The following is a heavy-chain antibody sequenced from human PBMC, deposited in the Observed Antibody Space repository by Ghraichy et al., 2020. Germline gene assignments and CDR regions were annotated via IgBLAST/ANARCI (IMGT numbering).Heavy chain of an antibody. CDR2: INHSGST. CDR3: ASHRRLISSSWGFDY. CDR1: GGSFSGYY. D-gene: IGHD6-13*01. V-gene: IGHV4-34*01. J-gene: IGHJ4*02. Sequence: SETLSLTCSVYGGSFSGYYWSWIRQPPGKGLEWIGEINHSGSTNYNPSLKSRVTISVDTSKNQFSLKLSSVTAADTAVYYCASHRRLISSSWGFDYWGQGTLVTVST.